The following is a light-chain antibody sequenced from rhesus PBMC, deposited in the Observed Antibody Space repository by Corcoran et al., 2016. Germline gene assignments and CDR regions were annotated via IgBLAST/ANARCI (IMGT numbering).Light chain of an antibody. J-gene: IGKJ1*01. CDR1: QSVSSD. CDR3: QQYRSSWT. Sequence: EIVMTQSPATLSLSPGERATLSCRASQSVSSDVTWYQQQPEQSPRLLIYGASSRATGIPDRFRGSGSGTDFIRTISSLEPEDFAVYYCQQYRSSWTFGQGTKVEIK. CDR2: GAS. V-gene: IGKV3S9*01.